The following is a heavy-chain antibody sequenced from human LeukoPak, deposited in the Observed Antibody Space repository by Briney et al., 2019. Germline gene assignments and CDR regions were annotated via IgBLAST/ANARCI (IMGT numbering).Heavy chain of an antibody. J-gene: IGHJ4*02. Sequence: GGSLRLSCAASGFTVSSNYMSWVRQAPGKGLEWVSVIYGGGSAYYADSVKGRFTISRDNSKNTLYLQMNSLRAEDTAVYYCARLYCSGGSCYLDYWGQGTLVTVSS. CDR1: GFTVSSNY. CDR2: IYGGGSA. D-gene: IGHD2-15*01. CDR3: ARLYCSGGSCYLDY. V-gene: IGHV3-53*01.